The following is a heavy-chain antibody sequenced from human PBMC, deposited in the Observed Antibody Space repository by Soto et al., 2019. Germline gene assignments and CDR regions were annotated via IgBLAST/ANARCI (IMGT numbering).Heavy chain of an antibody. Sequence: SETLSLTCTVSGGSISSYYWSWIRLPPGKGLEWIGYIYYSGSTNYSPSLKSRVTMSVDTSKSQFSLNLNSVTAADTAVYFCARAGSGWSFDCWGQGTLVTVSS. J-gene: IGHJ4*02. V-gene: IGHV4-59*01. CDR1: GGSISSYY. CDR3: ARAGSGWSFDC. D-gene: IGHD6-19*01. CDR2: IYYSGST.